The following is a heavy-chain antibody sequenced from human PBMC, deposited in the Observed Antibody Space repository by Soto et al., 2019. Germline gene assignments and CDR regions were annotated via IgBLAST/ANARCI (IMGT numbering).Heavy chain of an antibody. J-gene: IGHJ4*02. CDR1: GFTFSSYA. V-gene: IGHV3-30-3*01. D-gene: IGHD6-19*01. CDR3: VRDTSPYSSGWHNRHSDY. CDR2: ISYDGSNK. Sequence: QVQLVESGGGVVQPGRSLRLSCAASGFTFSSYAMHWVRQAPGKGLEWVAVISYDGSNKYYADSVKGRFTISRDNSKTXXLQMNSLRAEDTAVYYCVRDTSPYSSGWHNRHSDYWGQGTLVTVSS.